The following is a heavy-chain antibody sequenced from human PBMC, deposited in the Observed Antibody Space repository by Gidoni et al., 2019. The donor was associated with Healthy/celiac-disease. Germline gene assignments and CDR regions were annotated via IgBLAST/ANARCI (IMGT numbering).Heavy chain of an antibody. CDR3: ATVDPSVRPHGFDY. V-gene: IGHV1-24*01. D-gene: IGHD3-3*01. Sequence: KVSGYTLTELSMHWVRQAPGKGLEWMGGFDPEDGETIYAQKFQGRVTMTEDTSTDTAYMELSSLRSEDTAVYYCATVDPSVRPHGFDYWGQGTLVTVSS. J-gene: IGHJ4*02. CDR1: GYTLTELS. CDR2: FDPEDGET.